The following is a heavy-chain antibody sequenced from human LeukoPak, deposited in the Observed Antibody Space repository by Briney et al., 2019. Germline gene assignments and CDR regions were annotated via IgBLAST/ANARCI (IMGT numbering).Heavy chain of an antibody. D-gene: IGHD3/OR15-3a*01. CDR2: IYYSGNT. CDR3: AGQTGSGLFILP. Sequence: PSETLSLTCTVSGVSISSSNSCWGWIRQPPGKGLEWIGSIYYSGNTYYNASLKSQVSISIDTSKNQFSLRLTSVTAADTAVYYCAGQTGSGLFILPGGQGTLVTVSS. J-gene: IGHJ4*02. CDR1: GVSISSSNSC. V-gene: IGHV4-39*01.